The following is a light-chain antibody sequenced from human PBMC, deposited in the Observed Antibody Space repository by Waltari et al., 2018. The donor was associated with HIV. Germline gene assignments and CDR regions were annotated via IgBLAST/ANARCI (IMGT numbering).Light chain of an antibody. J-gene: IGLJ2*01. CDR1: SSNIGNNY. V-gene: IGLV1-51*01. CDR3: GTWDSSLSADVV. Sequence: QSVLTQPPSVSAAPGQKVTISCSGSSSNIGNNYVSWYQQLPGTAPKLLIYDNNKRPSGIPDRFSGSKSGTSATLGITGLQTGDDADYYCGTWDSSLSADVVFGGGTKLTVL. CDR2: DNN.